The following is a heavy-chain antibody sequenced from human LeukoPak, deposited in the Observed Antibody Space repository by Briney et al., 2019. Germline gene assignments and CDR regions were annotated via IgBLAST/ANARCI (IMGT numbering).Heavy chain of an antibody. CDR2: ISGSGRDI. D-gene: IGHD6-6*01. J-gene: IGHJ5*01. CDR1: GFTFSDSY. V-gene: IGHV3-11*04. Sequence: GGSLRLSCAASGFTFSDSYMTWVRQAPGKGVEWVAYISGSGRDINYSDSVKGRFTISRDNAKNSLYLQMSSLRVEDTAVYYCTRDPRHFDSCGQGTLVTVSS. CDR3: TRDPRHFDS.